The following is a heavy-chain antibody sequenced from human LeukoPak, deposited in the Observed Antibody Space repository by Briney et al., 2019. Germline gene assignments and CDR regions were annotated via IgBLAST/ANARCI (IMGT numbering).Heavy chain of an antibody. V-gene: IGHV4-59*01. CDR1: GGSISSYY. Sequence: SETLSLTCTVSGGSISSYYWSWIRQPPGKGLEWIGYIYYSGSTNYDPSLKSRVTISVDTSKNQFSLKLSSVTAADTAVYYCARDWPMVRGGGAFDIWGQGTMVTVSS. CDR2: IYYSGST. J-gene: IGHJ3*02. D-gene: IGHD3-10*01. CDR3: ARDWPMVRGGGAFDI.